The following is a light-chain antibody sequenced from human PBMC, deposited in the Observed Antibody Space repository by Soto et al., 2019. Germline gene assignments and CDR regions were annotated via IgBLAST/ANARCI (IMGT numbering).Light chain of an antibody. CDR3: SSYTCSSTIQV. Sequence: QSALTQPASVSGSPGQSITISCTGTSSDVGGYNYVSWYQQHPGTAPKLMIYDVSNRPSGVSNRFSGSKSGNTASLPISGIQAEDEADYYCSSYTCSSTIQVFGRVTKLTVL. CDR2: DVS. V-gene: IGLV2-14*01. J-gene: IGLJ2*01. CDR1: SSDVGGYNY.